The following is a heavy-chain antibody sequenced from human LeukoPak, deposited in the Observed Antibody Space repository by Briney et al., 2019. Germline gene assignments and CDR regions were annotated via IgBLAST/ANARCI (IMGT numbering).Heavy chain of an antibody. V-gene: IGHV3-7*01. CDR1: GFTFSNYW. CDR3: AREGTLYSSGWDYYGMDV. D-gene: IGHD6-19*01. J-gene: IGHJ6*02. Sequence: GGSLRLSCEGSGFTFSNYWMGWVRQAPGKGLQWVANIKTDGSEKYYVDSVKGRFTISRDNAKNSLYLQMNSLRAEDTAVYYCAREGTLYSSGWDYYGMDVWGQGTTVTVSS. CDR2: IKTDGSEK.